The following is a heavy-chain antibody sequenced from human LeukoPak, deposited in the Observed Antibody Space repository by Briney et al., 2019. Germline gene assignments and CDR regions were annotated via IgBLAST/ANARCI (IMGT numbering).Heavy chain of an antibody. CDR1: GGSISSSSHY. V-gene: IGHV4-39*07. Sequence: SETLSLTCTVSGGSISSSSHYWGWIRQPPGKGLEWIGSVYHSGSTYYNPSLKSRVTISADTSKKQFSLKLNSVTAADTAVYYCTRSDGSSWFDYWGQGTLVTVSS. CDR2: VYHSGST. D-gene: IGHD5-24*01. J-gene: IGHJ5*01. CDR3: TRSDGSSWFDY.